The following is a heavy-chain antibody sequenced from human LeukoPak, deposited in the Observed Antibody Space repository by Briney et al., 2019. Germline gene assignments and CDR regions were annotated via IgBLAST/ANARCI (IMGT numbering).Heavy chain of an antibody. V-gene: IGHV1-69*13. CDR2: IIPIFGTA. CDR1: GGTFSSYA. J-gene: IGHJ4*02. Sequence: ASVKVSCKASGGTFSSYAISWVRQAPGQGLEWMGGIIPIFGTANYAQKFQGRVTITADESTSTAYMELSSLRSEDTAVYYCAIVATGDITNDYFDYWGQGTLVTVSS. CDR3: AIVATGDITNDYFDY. D-gene: IGHD7-27*01.